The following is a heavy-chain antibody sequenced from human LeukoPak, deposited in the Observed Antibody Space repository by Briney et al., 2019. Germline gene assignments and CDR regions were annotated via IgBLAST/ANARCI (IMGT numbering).Heavy chain of an antibody. CDR3: AKDRGYGGNSFWFDP. CDR2: ISGSGGST. Sequence: GGSLRLSCAASGFTFSSYAMSWVRQAPGKGLEWVSAISGSGGSTYYADSVKGQFTISRDNSKNTLYLQMNSLRAEDTAVYYCAKDRGYGGNSFWFDPWGQGTLVTVSS. D-gene: IGHD4-23*01. CDR1: GFTFSSYA. J-gene: IGHJ5*02. V-gene: IGHV3-23*01.